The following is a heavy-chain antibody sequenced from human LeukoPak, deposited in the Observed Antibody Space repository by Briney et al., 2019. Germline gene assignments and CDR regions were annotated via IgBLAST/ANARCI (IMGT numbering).Heavy chain of an antibody. J-gene: IGHJ4*02. CDR2: INSDGSST. CDR3: ARATGSYYSLGY. V-gene: IGHV3-74*01. Sequence: GGSLRLSCAASGFTFSSYWMHWVRQAPGKGLVWVSRINSDGSSTSYADSVRGRFTVSRDNAKNTLYLQMNSLRAEDTAVYYCARATGSYYSLGYWGQGTLVTVSS. D-gene: IGHD1-26*01. CDR1: GFTFSSYW.